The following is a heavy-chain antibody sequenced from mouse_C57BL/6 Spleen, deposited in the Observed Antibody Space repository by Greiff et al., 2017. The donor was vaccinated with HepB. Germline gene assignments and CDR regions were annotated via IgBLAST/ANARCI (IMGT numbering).Heavy chain of an antibody. CDR3: ARSDYDGFAY. J-gene: IGHJ3*01. CDR2: IYPRSGNT. D-gene: IGHD2-4*01. CDR1: GYTFTSYG. V-gene: IGHV1-81*01. Sequence: QVQLQQSGAELARPGASVKLSCKASGYTFTSYGISWVKQRTGQGLEWIGEIYPRSGNTYHNEKFKGKATLTADKSSSTAYMELRSLTSEDSAVYFCARSDYDGFAYWGQGTLVTVSA.